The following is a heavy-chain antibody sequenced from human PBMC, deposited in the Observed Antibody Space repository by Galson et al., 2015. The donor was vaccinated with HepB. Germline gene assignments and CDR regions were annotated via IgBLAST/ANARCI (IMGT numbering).Heavy chain of an antibody. CDR1: GYSFTSYW. CDR2: IYPGDSDT. D-gene: IGHD3-22*01. CDR3: ARRRYYDSSGYYSHYYYYGMDV. Sequence: QSGAEVKKPGESLKISCKGSGYSFTSYWTGWVRQMPGKGLEWMGIIYPGDSDTRYSPSFQGQVTISADKSISTAYLQWSSLKASDTAMYYCARRRYYDSSGYYSHYYYYGMDVWGQGTTVTVSS. V-gene: IGHV5-51*01. J-gene: IGHJ6*02.